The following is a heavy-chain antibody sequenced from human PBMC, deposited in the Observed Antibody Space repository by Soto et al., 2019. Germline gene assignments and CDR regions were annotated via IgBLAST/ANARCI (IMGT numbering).Heavy chain of an antibody. CDR2: LKSKTEGGTT. D-gene: IGHD3-9*01. Sequence: EVQLVESGGGLVKPGGSLRLSCTTSEFTFSNAWMSWVRQVSGKGLEWVGRLKSKTEGGTTDYAAPVKGRITISRDDSKNTLYLQMNSLKIEDTAFYYCTTSYPISTSHYNPHTYHYYCGMDAWGQGTTVTVSS. CDR3: TTSYPISTSHYNPHTYHYYCGMDA. CDR1: EFTFSNAW. V-gene: IGHV3-15*01. J-gene: IGHJ6*01.